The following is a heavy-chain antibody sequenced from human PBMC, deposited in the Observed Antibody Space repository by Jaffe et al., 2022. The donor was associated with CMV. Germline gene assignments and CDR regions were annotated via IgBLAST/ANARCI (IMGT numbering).Heavy chain of an antibody. V-gene: IGHV4-34*01. D-gene: IGHD3-22*01. CDR3: ASRYYDSSGSTGHDY. CDR2: INHSGST. CDR1: GGSFSGYY. J-gene: IGHJ4*02. Sequence: QVQLQQWGAGLLKPSETLSLTCAVYGGSFSGYYWSWIRQPPGKGLEWIGEINHSGSTNYNPSLKSRVTISVDTSKNQFSLKLSSVTAADTAVYYCASRYYDSSGSTGHDYWGQGTLVTVSS.